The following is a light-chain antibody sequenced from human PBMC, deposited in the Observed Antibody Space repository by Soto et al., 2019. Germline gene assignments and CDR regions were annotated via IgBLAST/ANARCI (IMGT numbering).Light chain of an antibody. Sequence: SALTQPPSASGSPGQSVTISCTGTKNDIGVYDFVSWYQHHPGKAPRLIIYEVVQRPSGVPDRFSGSKSGNTASLTVSGPQAADEADYFCKSYAGSNTYVFGSGTKSPS. V-gene: IGLV2-8*01. J-gene: IGLJ1*01. CDR3: KSYAGSNTYV. CDR1: KNDIGVYDF. CDR2: EVV.